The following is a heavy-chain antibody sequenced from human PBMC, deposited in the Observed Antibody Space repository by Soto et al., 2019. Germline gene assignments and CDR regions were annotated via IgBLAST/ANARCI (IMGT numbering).Heavy chain of an antibody. CDR3: SKPRAGYCSGNDTVYLDF. Sequence: PGGSLRLSCSTSGFTLSTYAMNWVRQAPGKGLEWVSALSGSGGTTYSADSVRGRFTISRDNSKNTLFLQMSSLRAEDAALYYCSKPRAGYCSGNDTVYLDFWGPGTLVTVSS. V-gene: IGHV3-23*01. D-gene: IGHD3-10*02. CDR2: LSGSGGTT. J-gene: IGHJ4*01. CDR1: GFTLSTYA.